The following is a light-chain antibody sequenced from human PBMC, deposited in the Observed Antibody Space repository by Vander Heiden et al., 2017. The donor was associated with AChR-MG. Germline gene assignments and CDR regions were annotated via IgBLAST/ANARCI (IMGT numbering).Light chain of an antibody. CDR1: SSDVGGYNY. CDR3: SAYTSSNSVV. V-gene: IGLV2-14*01. Sequence: QSALTQPASVSGSPGQSITISCTGTSSDVGGYNYVSWYQQHPGKAPKLMMYEVSNRPSGVSNRVSGSKSGNTASLTISGLQAEDEADYYCSAYTSSNSVVFGGGTKLTVL. J-gene: IGLJ2*01. CDR2: EVS.